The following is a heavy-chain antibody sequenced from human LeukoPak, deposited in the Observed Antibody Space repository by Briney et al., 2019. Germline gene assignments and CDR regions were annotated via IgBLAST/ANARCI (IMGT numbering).Heavy chain of an antibody. CDR1: GFTFSGSW. V-gene: IGHV3-7*01. D-gene: IGHD1/OR15-1a*01. J-gene: IGHJ4*02. CDR2: IKGDGSGK. Sequence: GESLTLSCAASGFTFSGSWMSWVRQAPGKGLEWVATIKGDGSGKFYVDSVKGRFAISRDDAKSSLFLQMDSLRSEDTAVYYRTKNTHDYWGQGTLVTVSS. CDR3: TKNTHDY.